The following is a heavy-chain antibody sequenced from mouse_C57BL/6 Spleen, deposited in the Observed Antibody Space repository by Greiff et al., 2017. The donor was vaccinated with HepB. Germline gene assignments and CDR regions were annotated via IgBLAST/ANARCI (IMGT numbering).Heavy chain of an antibody. Sequence: EVKLQQSGAELVRPGASVKLSCTASGFNIKDDYMHWVKQRPEQGLEWIGWIDPENGDTEYASKFQGKATITADTSSNTAYLQLSSLTSEDTAVYYCTKRLYYDYDEGGYFDYWGQGTTLTVSS. CDR1: GFNIKDDY. J-gene: IGHJ2*01. D-gene: IGHD2-4*01. CDR2: IDPENGDT. CDR3: TKRLYYDYDEGGYFDY. V-gene: IGHV14-4*01.